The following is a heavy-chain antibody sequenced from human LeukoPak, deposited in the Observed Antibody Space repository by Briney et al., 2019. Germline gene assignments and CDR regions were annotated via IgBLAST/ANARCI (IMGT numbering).Heavy chain of an antibody. Sequence: KTSETLSLTCTVSGGSISSYYWSWIRQPPGKGLEWIGYIYYSGSTNYNPSLKSRVTISVDTSKNQFSLKLSSVTAADTAVYYCARQSLATGDYWGQGTLVTVSS. D-gene: IGHD6-13*01. CDR1: GGSISSYY. V-gene: IGHV4-59*08. J-gene: IGHJ4*02. CDR3: ARQSLATGDY. CDR2: IYYSGST.